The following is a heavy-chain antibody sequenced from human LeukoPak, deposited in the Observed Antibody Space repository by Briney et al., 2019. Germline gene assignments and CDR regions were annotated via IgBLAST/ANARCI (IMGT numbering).Heavy chain of an antibody. V-gene: IGHV3-21*01. D-gene: IGHD6-13*01. J-gene: IGHJ5*02. CDR2: ISSSSSYI. CDR1: GFTFSSYS. CDR3: AKGPLQRIAAAVVGLDP. Sequence: GGSLRLSCAASGFTFSSYSMNWVRQAPGKGLEWVSSISSSSSYIYYADSVKGRFTISRDNSKNTLYLRMNSLRAEDTAVYYCAKGPLQRIAAAVVGLDPWGQGTLVTVSS.